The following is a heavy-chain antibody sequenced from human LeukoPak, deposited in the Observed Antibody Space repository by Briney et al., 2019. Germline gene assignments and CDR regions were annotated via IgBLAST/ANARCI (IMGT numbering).Heavy chain of an antibody. Sequence: GASLRLSCAASGFTFSGHWVSWVRQAPGEGLEWVANINEGGGDKYYVDSVKGRFTISRDNANNLLYLQMNSLRGEDTAVYYCTRDRSRAEDDWGQGTLVTVSS. CDR1: GFTFSGHW. D-gene: IGHD1-14*01. J-gene: IGHJ4*02. CDR3: TRDRSRAEDD. V-gene: IGHV3-7*01. CDR2: INEGGGDK.